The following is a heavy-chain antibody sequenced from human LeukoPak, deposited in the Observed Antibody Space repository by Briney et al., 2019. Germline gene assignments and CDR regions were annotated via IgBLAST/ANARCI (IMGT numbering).Heavy chain of an antibody. V-gene: IGHV3-23*01. J-gene: IGHJ4*02. CDR3: ANAYCGGDCYTQADY. CDR2: ISGSGGST. D-gene: IGHD2-21*02. Sequence: GGSLRLSCAASGFTFSSYAMSWVRQAPGKGLEWVSAISGSGGSTYYADSVKGRFTISRDNSKNTLYLQMNSLRAEDTAVYYCANAYCGGDCYTQADYWGQGTLVTVSS. CDR1: GFTFSSYA.